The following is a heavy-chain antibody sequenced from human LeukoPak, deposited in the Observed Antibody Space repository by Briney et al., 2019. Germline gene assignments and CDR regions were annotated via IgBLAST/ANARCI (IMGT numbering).Heavy chain of an antibody. CDR2: IYYSGST. V-gene: IGHV4-39*07. Sequence: PSETLSLTCTVSGGSISSSSYYWGWIRQPPGKGLEWIGSIYYSGSTYYNPSLKSRVTISVDTSKNQFSLKLSSVTAADTAVYYCARPPEAFDIWGQGTMVTVSS. D-gene: IGHD1-14*01. J-gene: IGHJ3*02. CDR1: GGSISSSSYY. CDR3: ARPPEAFDI.